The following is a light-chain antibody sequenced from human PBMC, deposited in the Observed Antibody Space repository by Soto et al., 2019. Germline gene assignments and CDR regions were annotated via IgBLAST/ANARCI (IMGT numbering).Light chain of an antibody. CDR2: GAS. Sequence: EIVMTQSPATLSVSPGWRSTLSCRASQIISSHLAWYQQKPGQAPRLLIYGASTRATGIPARFSGSGSGTDFTLTISGLQSEDFAVYYCQQYNDWPLTFGGGTKVEIK. J-gene: IGKJ4*01. CDR3: QQYNDWPLT. V-gene: IGKV3-15*01. CDR1: QIISSH.